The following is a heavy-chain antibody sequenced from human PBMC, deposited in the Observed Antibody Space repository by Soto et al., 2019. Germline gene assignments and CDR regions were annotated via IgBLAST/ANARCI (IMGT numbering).Heavy chain of an antibody. CDR3: ARIKWGLDYYSGMDV. J-gene: IGHJ6*02. Sequence: QVQLVQSGAELKKSGASVKVSCKASGYTFSDYFVQWLRQAPGQGLEWVAWINPKTAATNYAKKFQDRVTLTSDTSFSTAYLELTRLRPDDTAVYYCARIKWGLDYYSGMDVWGQGTAVTVSS. CDR1: GYTFSDYF. CDR2: INPKTAAT. D-gene: IGHD1-26*01. V-gene: IGHV1-2*02.